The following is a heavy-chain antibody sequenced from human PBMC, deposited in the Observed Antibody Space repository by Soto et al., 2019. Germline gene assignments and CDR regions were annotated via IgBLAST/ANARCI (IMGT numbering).Heavy chain of an antibody. V-gene: IGHV1-18*01. D-gene: IGHD4-17*01. CDR3: ARATRRTHDYGGNSVLDI. Sequence: ASVKVSGKASGFTFAVSGFTLVRHSPGQGLEWMGWISAYNDNTIYAHKFQGRVTMTKDTPTRTVYMELRTLRSDDTAIYYCARATRRTHDYGGNSVLDISGQGTTVPV. J-gene: IGHJ6*02. CDR1: GFTFAVSG. CDR2: ISAYNDNT.